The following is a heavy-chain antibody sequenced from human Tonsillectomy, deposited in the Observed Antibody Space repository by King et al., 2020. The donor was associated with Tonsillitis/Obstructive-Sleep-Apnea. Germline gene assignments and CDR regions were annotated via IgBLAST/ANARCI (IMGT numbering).Heavy chain of an antibody. Sequence: QLQESGPGLVKPSETLSLTCTVSGGSISSYYWSWIRQPPGKGLEWIVYIYYSGNTTYHPSLKSQVTIYSDTSKNQFSLKLSSVTAADTAVYYCARGRKYDVWSGYYSGRGTYYYYYYMDVWGKGTTVTVSS. J-gene: IGHJ6*03. CDR2: IYYSGNT. CDR3: ARGRKYDVWSGYYSGRGTYYYYYYMDV. V-gene: IGHV4-59*01. CDR1: GGSISSYY. D-gene: IGHD3-3*01.